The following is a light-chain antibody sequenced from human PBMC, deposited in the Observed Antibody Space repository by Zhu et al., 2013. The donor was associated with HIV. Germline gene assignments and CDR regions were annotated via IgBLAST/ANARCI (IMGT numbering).Light chain of an antibody. CDR2: DAS. J-gene: IGKJ1*01. V-gene: IGKV3-20*01. CDR3: QQYGSSPRT. Sequence: EIVLTQSPGTLSLSPGERATLSCRASQSIEKYLAWYQQNPGQAPRLLIYDASNRATGIPARFSGSGSATDFTLTISSLDPEDFAVYYCQQYGSSPRTFGQGTKVEIK. CDR1: QSIEKY.